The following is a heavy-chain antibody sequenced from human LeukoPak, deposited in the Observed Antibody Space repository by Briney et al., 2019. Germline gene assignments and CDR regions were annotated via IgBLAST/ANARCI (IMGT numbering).Heavy chain of an antibody. CDR3: ARTVGGGYFDY. J-gene: IGHJ4*02. CDR1: GGSISSYY. CDR2: IYYSGST. D-gene: IGHD3-16*01. V-gene: IGHV4-59*01. Sequence: PSETLSLTCTVSGGSISSYYWSWIRQPPGKGLEWIGYIYYSGSTNYNPSLKSRVTISVDTSKNQFSLKLSSVTAADTAVYYCARTVGGGYFDYWGQGTLVTVSS.